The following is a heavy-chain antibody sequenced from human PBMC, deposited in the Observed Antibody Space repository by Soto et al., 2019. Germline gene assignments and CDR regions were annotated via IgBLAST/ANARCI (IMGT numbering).Heavy chain of an antibody. Sequence: PRSLNCSVSGGSISSYYWSWIRQPPGKGLEWIGYIYYSGSTNYNPSLKSRVTISVDTSKNQFSLKLSSVTAADTAVYYCARALYAHFDYWGQGTLVTVSS. J-gene: IGHJ4*02. D-gene: IGHD3-16*01. CDR1: GGSISSYY. CDR2: IYYSGST. CDR3: ARALYAHFDY. V-gene: IGHV4-59*01.